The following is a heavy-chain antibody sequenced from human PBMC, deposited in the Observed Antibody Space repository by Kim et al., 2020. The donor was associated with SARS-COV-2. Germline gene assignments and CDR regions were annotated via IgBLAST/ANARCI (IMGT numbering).Heavy chain of an antibody. Sequence: SETLSLTCTVSGGSISSSSYYWGWIRQPPGKGLEWIGSIYYSGSTYYNPSLKSRVTISVDTSKNQFSLKLSSVTAADTAVYYCARLNNAMTTVTDYYYYYGMDVWGQGTTVTVSS. J-gene: IGHJ6*02. CDR1: GGSISSSSYY. CDR2: IYYSGST. D-gene: IGHD4-17*01. V-gene: IGHV4-39*01. CDR3: ARLNNAMTTVTDYYYYYGMDV.